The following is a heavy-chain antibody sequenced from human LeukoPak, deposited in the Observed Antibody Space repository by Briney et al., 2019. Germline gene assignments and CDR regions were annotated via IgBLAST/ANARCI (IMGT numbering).Heavy chain of an antibody. D-gene: IGHD4-23*01. CDR1: GFTFSSYG. CDR3: AREVTPYY. CDR2: IKQDGSEK. J-gene: IGHJ4*02. V-gene: IGHV3-7*01. Sequence: GGSLRLSCAASGFTFSSYGMSWVRQPPGKGLEWVANIKQDGSEKYYVDSVKGRFTISRDNAKNSLFLQMNSLRAEDTAVYYCAREVTPYYWGQGTLVTVSS.